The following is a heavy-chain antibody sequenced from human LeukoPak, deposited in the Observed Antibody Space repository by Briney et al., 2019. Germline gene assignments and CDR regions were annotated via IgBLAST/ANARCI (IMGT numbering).Heavy chain of an antibody. CDR2: ISWNSGSI. J-gene: IGHJ3*02. V-gene: IGHV3-9*03. CDR1: GFTFDDYA. Sequence: GRSLRLSCAASGFTFDDYAMHGVRQAPGKGLEWVSGISWNSGSIGYADSVKGRFTISRDNAKNSLYLQMNSLRAEDMALYYCAKGADYVWGSYGGSFDIWGQGTMVTVSS. D-gene: IGHD3-16*01. CDR3: AKGADYVWGSYGGSFDI.